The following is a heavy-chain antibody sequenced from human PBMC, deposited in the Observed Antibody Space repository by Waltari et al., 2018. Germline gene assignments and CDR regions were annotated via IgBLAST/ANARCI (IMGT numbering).Heavy chain of an antibody. V-gene: IGHV4-34*01. CDR1: GGSFSGYY. J-gene: IGHJ4*02. D-gene: IGHD3-22*01. CDR3: ARYYYDSSGYVDY. CDR2: INHSGST. Sequence: QVQLQQWGAGLLKPSETLSLTCAVYGGSFSGYYWSWIRQPPGKGLEWIGEINHSGSTNYNPSLKSRVTISVDTSKNQFSLKLSAVTAADTAVYYCARYYYDSSGYVDYWGQGTLVTVSS.